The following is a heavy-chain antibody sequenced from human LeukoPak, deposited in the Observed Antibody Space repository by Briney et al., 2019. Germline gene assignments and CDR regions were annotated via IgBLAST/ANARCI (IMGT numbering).Heavy chain of an antibody. CDR3: ARQGYDSSEDAFDI. CDR1: GFTFSSYA. CDR2: ISYDGSNK. J-gene: IGHJ3*02. V-gene: IGHV3-30-3*01. Sequence: PGGSLRLSCAASGFTFSSYAMHWVRQAPSNGMELVAFISYDGSNKYYADSVKGRFTISRDNSMNTLYLQMNSLRAEDRAVYYCARQGYDSSEDAFDIWGQGTMVTVSS. D-gene: IGHD3-22*01.